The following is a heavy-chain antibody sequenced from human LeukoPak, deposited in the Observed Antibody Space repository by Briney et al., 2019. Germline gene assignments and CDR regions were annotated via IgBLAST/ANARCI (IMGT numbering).Heavy chain of an antibody. V-gene: IGHV3-30*03. CDR1: RFTFNDYA. D-gene: IGHD3-3*01. CDR3: ASWAGNTQSDSWSGPFDY. Sequence: PGRSLRLSCAASRFTFNDYAMHWVRQAPGKGLEWVAVISYDGSNKYYADSVKGRFTISRDNAKNSLYLQMSSLRVEDTAVYYCASWAGNTQSDSWSGPFDYWGQGTLVTVSS. J-gene: IGHJ4*02. CDR2: ISYDGSNK.